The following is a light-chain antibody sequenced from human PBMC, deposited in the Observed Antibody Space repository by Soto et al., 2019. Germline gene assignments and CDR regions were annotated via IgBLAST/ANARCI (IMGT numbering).Light chain of an antibody. Sequence: DIPMTQSPSTLSASVGERVTITCRASQSISSWLAWYQQKPGKAPKLLIYDASSLESGVPSRFSGSGSGTEFTLTISSLQPDDFATYYCQQYNSYSSITFGQGTRLEIK. CDR3: QQYNSYSSIT. CDR1: QSISSW. CDR2: DAS. J-gene: IGKJ5*01. V-gene: IGKV1-5*01.